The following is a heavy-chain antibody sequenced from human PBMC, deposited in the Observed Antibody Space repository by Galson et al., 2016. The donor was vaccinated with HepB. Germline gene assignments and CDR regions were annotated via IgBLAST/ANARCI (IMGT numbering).Heavy chain of an antibody. J-gene: IGHJ4*02. CDR3: ARAPTGDFWSYYHQGYFDY. CDR2: IIPMFGTA. CDR1: GGTFSRYA. D-gene: IGHD3-3*01. Sequence: SVKVSCKASGGTFSRYAISWVRQAPGQGLEWMGGIIPMFGTANYAQKFQGRVTITADESTSTAYMELSSLRSEDTAVYYCARAPTGDFWSYYHQGYFDYWGQGTLVTVSS. V-gene: IGHV1-69*13.